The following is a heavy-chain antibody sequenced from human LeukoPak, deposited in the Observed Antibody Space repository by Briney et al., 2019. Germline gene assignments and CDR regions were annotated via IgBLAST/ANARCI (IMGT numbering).Heavy chain of an antibody. CDR2: ISAYNVNA. D-gene: IGHD1-1*01. V-gene: IGHV1-18*01. CDR1: GYTFTSYY. Sequence: GASVKVSCKASGYTFTSYYSSWVRQAPGQGLEWMGRISAYNVNANYAQKLQGRVTMTTDTSTSTAYMELTNLTSDDTAIYYCARDTTPHTSIDYWGQGTLVTVSS. J-gene: IGHJ4*02. CDR3: ARDTTPHTSIDY.